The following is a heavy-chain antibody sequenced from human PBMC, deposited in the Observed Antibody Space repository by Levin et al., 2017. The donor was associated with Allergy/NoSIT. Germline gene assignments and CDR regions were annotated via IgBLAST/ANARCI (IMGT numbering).Heavy chain of an antibody. D-gene: IGHD3-10*01. CDR3: AKGSYYGSGSTLEEAFDS. CDR1: GFTFSSYA. J-gene: IGHJ3*02. Sequence: GGSLRLSCAASGFTFSSYAMSWVRQAPGKGLEWVSAISGSGGSTYYADSVKGRFTISRDNSKNTLYLQMNSLRAEDTAVYYCAKGSYYGSGSTLEEAFDSWGQGTMVTVAS. V-gene: IGHV3-23*01. CDR2: ISGSGGST.